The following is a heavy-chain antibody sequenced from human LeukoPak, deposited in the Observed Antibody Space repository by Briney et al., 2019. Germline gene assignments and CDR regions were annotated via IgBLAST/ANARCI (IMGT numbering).Heavy chain of an antibody. V-gene: IGHV3-23*01. J-gene: IGHJ4*02. CDR1: GFTFSSYA. Sequence: GGSLRLSCAASGFTFSSYAMSWVRQAPGKGLEWVSAISGSGGSTYYADSVKGRFTISRDNSKNTLYLQMNSLRAEDTAVYYCAKALSYGSGSYYMLTSDYWGQGTLVTVPS. D-gene: IGHD3-10*01. CDR2: ISGSGGST. CDR3: AKALSYGSGSYYMLTSDY.